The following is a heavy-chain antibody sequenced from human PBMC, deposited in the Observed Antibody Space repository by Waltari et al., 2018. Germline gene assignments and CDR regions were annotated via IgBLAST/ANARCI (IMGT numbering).Heavy chain of an antibody. J-gene: IGHJ4*02. CDR2: INHSGST. Sequence: QVQLQQWGAGLLKPSETLSLTCAVYGGSFSGSYWSWIRQPPGKGLEWIGEINHSGSTNYNPSLKSRVTISVDTSKNQFSLKLSSVTAADTAVYYCASGAGWDCGGDCHNYFDYWGQGTLVTVSS. CDR1: GGSFSGSY. D-gene: IGHD2-21*01. V-gene: IGHV4-34*01. CDR3: ASGAGWDCGGDCHNYFDY.